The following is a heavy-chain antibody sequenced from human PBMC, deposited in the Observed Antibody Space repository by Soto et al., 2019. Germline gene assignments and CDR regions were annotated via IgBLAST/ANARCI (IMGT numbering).Heavy chain of an antibody. Sequence: SETLSLTCTVSCVSIISVGYYWILIRQHPGKGLEWIGYIYYSGSTYYNPSLKSRVTISVDTSKNQFSLKLSSVTAADTAVYYCATHCSSTSCYGLAAFDIWGQGTMVT. CDR2: IYYSGST. CDR1: CVSIISVGYY. V-gene: IGHV4-31*03. CDR3: ATHCSSTSCYGLAAFDI. J-gene: IGHJ3*02. D-gene: IGHD2-2*01.